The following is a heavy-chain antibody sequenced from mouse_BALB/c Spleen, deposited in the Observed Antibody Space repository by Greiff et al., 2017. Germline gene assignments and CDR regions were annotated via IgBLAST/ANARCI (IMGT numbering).Heavy chain of an antibody. CDR2: ISSGSSTI. D-gene: IGHD4-1*01. Sequence: EVKLVESGGGLVQPGGSRKLSCAASGFTFSSFGMHWVRQAPEKGLEWVAYISSGSSTIYYADTVKGRFTISRDNPKNTLFLQMTSLRSEDTAMYYCARVNWDSAMDYWGQGTSVTVSS. CDR3: ARVNWDSAMDY. CDR1: GFTFSSFG. J-gene: IGHJ4*01. V-gene: IGHV5-17*02.